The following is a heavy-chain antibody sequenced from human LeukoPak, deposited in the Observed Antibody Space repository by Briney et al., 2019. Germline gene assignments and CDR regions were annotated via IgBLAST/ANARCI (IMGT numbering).Heavy chain of an antibody. D-gene: IGHD3-16*01. CDR1: KFRFSDYG. CDR2: IPFDGTKT. J-gene: IGHJ6*03. Sequence: GGSLRLSCSASKFRFSDYGMHWVRQAPGKGLEWVAFIPFDGTKTNYADSVRRRFTISRDNSKNTLYLQMNSLRADDTAVFYCAKDGVILAPGESWYMDVWGSGTPVTVSS. CDR3: AKDGVILAPGESWYMDV. V-gene: IGHV3-30*02.